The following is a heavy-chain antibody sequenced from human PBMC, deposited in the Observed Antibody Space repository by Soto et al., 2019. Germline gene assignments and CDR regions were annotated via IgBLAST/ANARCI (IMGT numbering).Heavy chain of an antibody. D-gene: IGHD2-21*02. Sequence: SETLSLTCAVSGTSISSTFWWTWVRQTPGKGLEWIGEIYHTGSTKYNPSLRGRVTISVDKSNNQFSLDLRSVTGADTAVYYCATLPPSIVVVTTEMPTWGQGTLVTVSS. CDR3: ATLPPSIVVVTTEMPT. J-gene: IGHJ5*02. CDR2: IYHTGST. V-gene: IGHV4-4*02. CDR1: GTSISSTFW.